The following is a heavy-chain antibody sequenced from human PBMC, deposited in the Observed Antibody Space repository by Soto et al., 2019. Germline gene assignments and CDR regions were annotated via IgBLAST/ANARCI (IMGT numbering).Heavy chain of an antibody. D-gene: IGHD3-10*01. J-gene: IGHJ6*03. V-gene: IGHV1-8*01. CDR1: GYTFTSYD. CDR3: ARGMTYYYGSGSYPPSYYYYYMDV. CDR2: MNPNSGNT. Sequence: ASVKVSCKASGYTFTSYDINWVRQATGQGLEWMGWMNPNSGNTGYAQKFQGRVTMTRNTSISTAYMELSSLRSEDTAVYYCARGMTYYYGSGSYPPSYYYYYMDVWGKGTTVTVSS.